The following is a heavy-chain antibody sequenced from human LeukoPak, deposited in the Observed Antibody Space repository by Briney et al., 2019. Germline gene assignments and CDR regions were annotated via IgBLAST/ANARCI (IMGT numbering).Heavy chain of an antibody. J-gene: IGHJ3*02. D-gene: IGHD3-22*01. CDR3: ARRSSSGYYARSRSAFDI. V-gene: IGHV4-39*01. CDR2: IYYSGST. CDR1: GGSISSSSYY. Sequence: SETLSLTCTVSGGSISSSSYYWGWIRQPPGKGLEWIGSIYYSGSTYYNPSLKSRVTISVDTSKNQFSLKLSSVTAADAAVYYCARRSSSGYYARSRSAFDIWGQGTMVTVSS.